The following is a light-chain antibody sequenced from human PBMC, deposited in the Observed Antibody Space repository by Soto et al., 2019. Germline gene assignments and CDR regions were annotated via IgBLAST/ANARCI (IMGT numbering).Light chain of an antibody. V-gene: IGKV3-11*01. CDR2: DAS. CDR3: QQRSNWPPYT. Sequence: EIVLTQSPATLSLSPGERATLSCRASQSVSSYLAGYQQKPGQAPRRLIYDASNRATGIPARFSGSGSGTDVTLPISSLVPEDVSVYYCQQRSNWPPYTFGQGTKLEIK. CDR1: QSVSSY. J-gene: IGKJ2*01.